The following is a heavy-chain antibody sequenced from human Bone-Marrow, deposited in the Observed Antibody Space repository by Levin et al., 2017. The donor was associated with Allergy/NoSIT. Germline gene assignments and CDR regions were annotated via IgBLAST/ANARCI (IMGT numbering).Heavy chain of an antibody. CDR2: IYPADSDT. Sequence: GGSLRLSCKASGYNFANSWIAWLRQMPGKGLEWVGIIYPADSDTRYSPSFQGQVTISADQSINTAFLHWSSLKASDTAMFYCAGLGGLLLQPPFDFWGQGTLVSVSS. D-gene: IGHD3-22*01. V-gene: IGHV5-51*01. CDR1: GYNFANSW. CDR3: AGLGGLLLQPPFDF. J-gene: IGHJ4*02.